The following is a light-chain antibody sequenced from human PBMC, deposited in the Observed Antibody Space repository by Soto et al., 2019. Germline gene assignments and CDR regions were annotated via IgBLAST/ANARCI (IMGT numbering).Light chain of an antibody. V-gene: IGKV3-15*01. Sequence: EIVMTQSPATLSVSPGERATLSCRASQSVGNNLAWYQQQPGQAPRLLIHGASTRATGVPGRFSGSGSGTEFTLTIASLQSEDFAVYYCQQYNDWPPLTFGGGTKVEIK. CDR3: QQYNDWPPLT. J-gene: IGKJ4*01. CDR1: QSVGNN. CDR2: GAS.